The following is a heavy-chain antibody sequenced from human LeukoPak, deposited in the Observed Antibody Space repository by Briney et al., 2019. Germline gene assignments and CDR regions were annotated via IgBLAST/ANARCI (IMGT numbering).Heavy chain of an antibody. Sequence: GGSLRLSCVASGFTFSSYSMNWVRQAPGKGLEWVSYISSSSSTIYYADSVKGRFTISRDNAKNSLYLQMNSLRAEDTAVYYCARDDLRVPPIRFLEWEALPIFDYWGQGTLVTVSS. CDR3: ARDDLRVPPIRFLEWEALPIFDY. CDR2: ISSSSSTI. D-gene: IGHD3-3*01. V-gene: IGHV3-48*01. CDR1: GFTFSSYS. J-gene: IGHJ4*02.